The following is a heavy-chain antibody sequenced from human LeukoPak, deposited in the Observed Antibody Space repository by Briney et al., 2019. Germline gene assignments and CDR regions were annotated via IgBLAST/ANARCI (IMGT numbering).Heavy chain of an antibody. D-gene: IGHD3-3*02. CDR3: ARDRLGPSFSVSHFDL. CDR2: ISSGGTYI. Sequence: GGSLRLSCAASGFTFKNSGMNWVRQAPGKGLEWVSSISSGGTYIDYADSVKGRFTISRDNAKNSLFLRMDSLRAEDTALYYCARDRLGPSFSVSHFDLWGQGTLVTASS. CDR1: GFTFKNSG. J-gene: IGHJ4*02. V-gene: IGHV3-21*04.